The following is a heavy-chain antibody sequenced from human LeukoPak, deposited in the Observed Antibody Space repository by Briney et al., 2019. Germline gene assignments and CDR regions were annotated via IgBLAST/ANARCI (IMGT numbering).Heavy chain of an antibody. CDR2: INPSGGST. D-gene: IGHD2-2*01. CDR1: GYTFTSYY. V-gene: IGHV1-46*01. CDR3: AREVVVVPAAIRSHRSFDY. J-gene: IGHJ4*02. Sequence: ASVKVSCKASGYTFTSYYMHWVRQAPGQGLEWMGIINPSGGSTSYAQKFQGRVTMTRDMSTSTVYMELSSLRSEDTAVYYCAREVVVVPAAIRSHRSFDYRGQGTLVTVSS.